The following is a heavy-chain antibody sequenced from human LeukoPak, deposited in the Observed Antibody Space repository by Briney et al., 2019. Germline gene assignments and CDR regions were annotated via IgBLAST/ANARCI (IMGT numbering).Heavy chain of an antibody. D-gene: IGHD2-2*01. CDR1: GYDFTTYW. Sequence: GESLKISCKASGYDFTTYWIGWVRQMPGQGLEWMGIIYPGDSDTRNSPSFQGQVTISADKSINTVYLQWSSLKASDTAMYYCARDGPVPATADAFDIWGQGTMVTVSS. J-gene: IGHJ3*02. CDR2: IYPGDSDT. CDR3: ARDGPVPATADAFDI. V-gene: IGHV5-51*01.